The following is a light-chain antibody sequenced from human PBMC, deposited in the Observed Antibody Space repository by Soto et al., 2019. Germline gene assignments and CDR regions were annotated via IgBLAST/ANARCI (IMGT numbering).Light chain of an antibody. CDR2: SNN. J-gene: IGLJ3*02. V-gene: IGLV1-44*01. Sequence: QSVLTQPPSASGTAGQRVTISCSGSSSNIGTNTVHWYQQLPRTAPKLLIYSNNQRPSGVPGRFSGSKSGTSASLAISGLQSEDEADYYCAAWDDSLNGWVFGGGTKLTVL. CDR1: SSNIGTNT. CDR3: AAWDDSLNGWV.